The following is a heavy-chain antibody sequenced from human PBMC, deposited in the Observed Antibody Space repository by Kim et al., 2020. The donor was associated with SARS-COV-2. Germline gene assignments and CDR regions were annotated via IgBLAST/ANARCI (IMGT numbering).Heavy chain of an antibody. CDR1: GGSISSGGYY. Sequence: SETLSLTCTVSGGSISSGGYYWSWIRQHPGKGLEWIGYIYYSGSTYYNPSLKSRVTISVDTSKNQFSLKLSSVTAADTAMYYCARVFSSSSRIFDYWGQGTLVTVSS. J-gene: IGHJ4*02. D-gene: IGHD6-6*01. CDR2: IYYSGST. V-gene: IGHV4-31*03. CDR3: ARVFSSSSRIFDY.